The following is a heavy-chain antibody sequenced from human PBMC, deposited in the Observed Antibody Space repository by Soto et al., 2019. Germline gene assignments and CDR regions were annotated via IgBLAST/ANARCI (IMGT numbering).Heavy chain of an antibody. CDR2: IWYDGSNK. Sequence: GGSLRLSCAASGFTFSSYGMHWVRQAPGKGLEWVAVIWYDGSNKYYADSVKGRFTISRDNSKNALYLQMNSLRAEDTAEYYCAREESSSTGSDYWGQGTLVTVSS. CDR3: AREESSSTGSDY. V-gene: IGHV3-33*01. CDR1: GFTFSSYG. J-gene: IGHJ4*02. D-gene: IGHD6-6*01.